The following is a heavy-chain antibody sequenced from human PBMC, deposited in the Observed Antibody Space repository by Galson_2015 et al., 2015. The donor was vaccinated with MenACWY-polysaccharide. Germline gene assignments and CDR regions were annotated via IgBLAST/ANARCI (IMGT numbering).Heavy chain of an antibody. CDR3: ARHMGYSTGLRGYYYFMDV. Sequence: CAISGDSVSSNSAAWNWIRQSPSRGLERLGRTYYRSKWYSDYALSVRSRITINPDTSKSQFSLQLNSVTPEDTAVYYCARHMGYSTGLRGYYYFMDVWGKGTTVTVSS. CDR2: TYYRSKWYS. D-gene: IGHD6-19*01. CDR1: GDSVSSNSAA. J-gene: IGHJ6*03. V-gene: IGHV6-1*01.